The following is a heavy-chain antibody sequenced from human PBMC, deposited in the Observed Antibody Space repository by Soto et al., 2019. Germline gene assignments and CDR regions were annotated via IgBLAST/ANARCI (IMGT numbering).Heavy chain of an antibody. Sequence: GGSPRLSCAASGFTVSSNYMSWVRQAPGKGLEWVSVIYSGGSTYYADSVKGRFTISRHNSKNTLYLQMNSLRAEDTAVYYCARELYSSGWFDAFDIWGQGTMVTVSS. D-gene: IGHD6-19*01. V-gene: IGHV3-53*04. J-gene: IGHJ3*02. CDR3: ARELYSSGWFDAFDI. CDR2: IYSGGST. CDR1: GFTVSSNY.